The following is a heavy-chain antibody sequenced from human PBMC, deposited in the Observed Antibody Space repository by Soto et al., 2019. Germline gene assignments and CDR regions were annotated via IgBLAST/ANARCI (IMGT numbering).Heavy chain of an antibody. CDR1: GGPFSGYY. D-gene: IGHD5-18*01. CDR2: INHSGST. Sequence: SETLSLTCAVYGGPFSGYYWSWIRQPPGKGLEWIGEINHSGSTNYNPSLKSRVTISVDTSKNQFSLKLSSATAADTAVYYCARLPRGYSYGHSRDYYMEVWGKGTTVTVSS. J-gene: IGHJ6*03. CDR3: ARLPRGYSYGHSRDYYMEV. V-gene: IGHV4-34*01.